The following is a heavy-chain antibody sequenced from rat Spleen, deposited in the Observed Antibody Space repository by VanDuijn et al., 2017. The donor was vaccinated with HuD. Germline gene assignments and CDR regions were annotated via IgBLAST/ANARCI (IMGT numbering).Heavy chain of an antibody. Sequence: EVQLVESGGGLVQPGRSMKLSCAASGFTYSDYVMAWVRQAPTKGLEWVASISTGGGNTYYRDSVKGRFTLSRDNAKSSLYLQMDSLRSEDTATYYCTRDRILRSTGFDYWGQGVMVTVSS. D-gene: IGHD1-6*01. V-gene: IGHV5-25*01. CDR2: ISTGGGNT. CDR1: GFTYSDYV. CDR3: TRDRILRSTGFDY. J-gene: IGHJ2*01.